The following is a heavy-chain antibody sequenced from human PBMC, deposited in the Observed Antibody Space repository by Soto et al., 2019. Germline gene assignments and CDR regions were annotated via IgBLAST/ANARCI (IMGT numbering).Heavy chain of an antibody. CDR2: INPDNHNT. CDR3: ARVRFGDPFDF. J-gene: IGHJ4*02. D-gene: IGHD3-10*01. Sequence: QVQLVQSGAEVKKPGASVKVSCKVSGYRFTSYGINWVRQAPGQGLEWVGWINPDNHNTNYAQKFQDRVSLTTDTSTNTAYMERRGLRSDDTAVYYCARVRFGDPFDFWGQGSLVTVSS. V-gene: IGHV1-18*01. CDR1: GYRFTSYG.